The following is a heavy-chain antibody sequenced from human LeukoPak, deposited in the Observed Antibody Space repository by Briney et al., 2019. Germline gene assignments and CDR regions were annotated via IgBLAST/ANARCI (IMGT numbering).Heavy chain of an antibody. Sequence: GGSLRLSCAASGFTFSNFEMNWVRQAPGKGLEWVASISSSSTYISYADSVKGRFTISRDNAENSLYLQMSSLRAEDTAVYYCAKAGPGGGLIVKVYYFDYWGQGTLVTVSS. CDR2: ISSSSTYI. V-gene: IGHV3-21*01. CDR1: GFTFSNFE. D-gene: IGHD3-16*02. CDR3: AKAGPGGGLIVKVYYFDY. J-gene: IGHJ4*02.